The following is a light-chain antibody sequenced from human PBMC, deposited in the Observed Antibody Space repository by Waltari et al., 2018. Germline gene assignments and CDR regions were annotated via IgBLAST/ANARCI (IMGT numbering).Light chain of an antibody. CDR3: QQRNNGPFT. J-gene: IGKJ2*01. CDR1: QSICRK. Sequence: VFTQFPATLSLLRGQRATHTCRASQSICRKLAWYQQKPGQAPRLLMYAASNRETGVPSRFSGSGSGTDFTLTISSLEPEDFAVYFCQQRNNGPFTFGRGTKLEIK. V-gene: IGKV3-11*01. CDR2: AAS.